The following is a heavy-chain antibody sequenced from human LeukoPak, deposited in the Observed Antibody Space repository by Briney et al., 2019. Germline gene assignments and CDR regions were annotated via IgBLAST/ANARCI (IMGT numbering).Heavy chain of an antibody. CDR1: GFTVSSNY. CDR3: ARDSGTTGEVKFDP. J-gene: IGHJ5*02. D-gene: IGHD3-10*01. Sequence: GGSLRLSCAASGFTVSSNYMSWVRQAPGKGLEWVSVIYSGGSTYYADSVKGRFTISRDNSKNTLYLQMNSLRVEDTAVYYCARDSGTTGEVKFDPWGQGTLVTVSS. CDR2: IYSGGST. V-gene: IGHV3-53*01.